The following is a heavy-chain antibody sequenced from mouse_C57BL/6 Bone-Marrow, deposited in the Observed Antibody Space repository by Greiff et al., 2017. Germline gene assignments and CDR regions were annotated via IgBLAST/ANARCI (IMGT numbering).Heavy chain of an antibody. Sequence: EVKLVESGGGLVKPGGSLKLSCAASGFTFSSYSMSWVSQSPEQRLEWVATISAGGSYTYYPDNVKGQSTISRDNAKNNLYLQMSHLKSEDTAMYYCARPYDGSSYFDVWGTGTTVTVSS. CDR1: GFTFSSYS. D-gene: IGHD1-1*01. CDR2: ISAGGSYT. J-gene: IGHJ1*03. V-gene: IGHV5-4*03. CDR3: ARPYDGSSYFDV.